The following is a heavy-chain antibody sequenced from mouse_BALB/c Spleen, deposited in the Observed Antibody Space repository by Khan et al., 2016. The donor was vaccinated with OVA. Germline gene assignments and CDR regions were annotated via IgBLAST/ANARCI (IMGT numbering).Heavy chain of an antibody. CDR3: ARDYYGSSYGDC. CDR2: ISSGSRTI. CDR1: GFTFSSFG. Sequence: EVELVESGGGLVQPGGSRKLSCAASGFTFSSFGMHWVRQAPEKGLEWVAYISSGSRTIYYADTVKGRFTISRDTPKNTLFLQMTSLRSEDTAMYYWARDYYGSSYGDCWGQGTTLTVSS. D-gene: IGHD1-1*01. V-gene: IGHV5-17*02. J-gene: IGHJ2*01.